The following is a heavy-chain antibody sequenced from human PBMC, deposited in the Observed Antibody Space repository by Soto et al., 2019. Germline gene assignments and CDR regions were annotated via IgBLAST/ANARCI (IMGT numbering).Heavy chain of an antibody. CDR3: ARQGSNGAYYYYGMDV. Sequence: SETLSLTCAVSGDSISSSNWWRSVRQPPGKGLEWIGEIYHSGGTIYSPSFQGQVTFSADKSTSTAYLQWSSLKASDSAMYYCARQGSNGAYYYYGMDVWGQGNTVTGSS. D-gene: IGHD2-8*01. V-gene: IGHV4-4*02. CDR2: IYHSGGT. CDR1: GDSISSSNW. J-gene: IGHJ6*01.